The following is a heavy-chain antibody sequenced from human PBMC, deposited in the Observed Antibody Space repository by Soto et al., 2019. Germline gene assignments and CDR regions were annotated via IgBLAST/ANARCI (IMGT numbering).Heavy chain of an antibody. CDR2: ISGSGSGT. V-gene: IGHV3-23*01. Sequence: EVQLFQSGGGLVQPGGSLRLSCAASGFSFSSYSIYWVRQAPGKGLAWVSGISGSGSGTYYADSVKGRCTISRDNSKNTLYLQMHSLRAEDTAIYYCAKGISGYYDTFDYWGQGTLVTVSS. CDR1: GFSFSSYS. D-gene: IGHD3-22*01. J-gene: IGHJ4*02. CDR3: AKGISGYYDTFDY.